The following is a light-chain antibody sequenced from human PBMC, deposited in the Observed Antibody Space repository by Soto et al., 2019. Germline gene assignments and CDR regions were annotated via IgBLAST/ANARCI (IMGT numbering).Light chain of an antibody. J-gene: IGLJ1*01. V-gene: IGLV1-40*01. CDR1: SSNIGAGYD. Sequence: SVLPQPPSVSGAPGQRVTISCTGSSSNIGAGYDVHWYRQLPGTAPKLLIYGNSNRPSGVPDRFPGSKSGTSASLAITGLQAEDEADYYCQSHDSSLSVSYVFGTGTKVTVL. CDR3: QSHDSSLSVSYV. CDR2: GNS.